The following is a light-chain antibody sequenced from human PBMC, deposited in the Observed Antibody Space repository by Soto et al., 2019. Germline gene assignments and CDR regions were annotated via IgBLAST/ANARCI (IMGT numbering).Light chain of an antibody. Sequence: SVLTQPASVSVSPGESITISCTGTSSDVGGYNYVSWYQQHPCKDPKLMIYEVSNRPSGGSNRFSGSKSGNTASLTISGLQAEDEADYYCSAYTSRSXIKVVGSGTKVXV. CDR1: SSDVGGYNY. V-gene: IGLV2-14*01. CDR3: SAYTSRSXIKV. CDR2: EVS. J-gene: IGLJ1*01.